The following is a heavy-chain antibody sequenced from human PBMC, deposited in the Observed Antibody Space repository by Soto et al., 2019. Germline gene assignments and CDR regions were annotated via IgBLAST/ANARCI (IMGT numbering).Heavy chain of an antibody. CDR1: GGYIISYY. D-gene: IGHD3-16*01. CDR3: ARVFGYYMDV. CDR2: IYYSGST. Sequence: SVTLCVTCSVSGGYIISYYGSWIRQPPGKGLEWIGYIYYSGSTNYNPSLKSRVTISVDTSKNQFSLKLSSVTAADTAVYYCARVFGYYMDVWGKGTTVTVSS. V-gene: IGHV4-59*01. J-gene: IGHJ6*03.